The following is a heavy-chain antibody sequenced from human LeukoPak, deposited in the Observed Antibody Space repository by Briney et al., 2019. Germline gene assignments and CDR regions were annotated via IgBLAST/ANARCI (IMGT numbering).Heavy chain of an antibody. CDR2: INHSGST. CDR3: ASTRVRARGFVDY. CDR1: GGSFSGYY. V-gene: IGHV4-34*01. Sequence: TETLSLTCAVYGGSFSGYYWSWIRQPPGKGLEWIGEINHSGSTNYNPSLKSRVTISVDTSKNQFSLKLSSVTAADTAVYYCASTRVRARGFVDYWGQGTLVTVSS. D-gene: IGHD1-26*01. J-gene: IGHJ4*02.